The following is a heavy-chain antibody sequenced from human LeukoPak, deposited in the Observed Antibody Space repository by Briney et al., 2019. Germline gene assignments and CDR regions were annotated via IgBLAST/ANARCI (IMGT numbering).Heavy chain of an antibody. V-gene: IGHV3-9*01. CDR3: AKDVSSILWFGESFIGHFQH. CDR1: GFTFDDYA. J-gene: IGHJ1*01. Sequence: GRSLGLSCAASGFTFDDYAMHWVRQGQGKGLERVSGISGNSDRIEYAESVKGRFTISRDNDKKSLYMQMNSLRDEEKALYYCAKDVSSILWFGESFIGHFQHWGQGTLVTVSS. D-gene: IGHD3-10*01. CDR2: ISGNSDRI.